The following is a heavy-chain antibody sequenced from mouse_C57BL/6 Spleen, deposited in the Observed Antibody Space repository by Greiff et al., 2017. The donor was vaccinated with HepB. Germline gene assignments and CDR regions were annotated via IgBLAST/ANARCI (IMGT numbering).Heavy chain of an antibody. CDR3: ARCWDGDYFDY. V-gene: IGHV1-81*01. Sequence: QVQLKESGAELARPGASVKLSCKASGYTFTSYGISWVKQRTGQGLEWIGEIYPRSGNTYYNEKFKGKATLTADKSSSTAYMELRSLTSEDSAVYFCARCWDGDYFDYWGQGTTLTVSS. CDR2: IYPRSGNT. D-gene: IGHD4-1*01. J-gene: IGHJ2*01. CDR1: GYTFTSYG.